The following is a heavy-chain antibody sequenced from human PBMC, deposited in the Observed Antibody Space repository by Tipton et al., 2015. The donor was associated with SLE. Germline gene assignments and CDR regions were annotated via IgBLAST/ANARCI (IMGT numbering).Heavy chain of an antibody. CDR1: GFTFSNNW. CDR3: AREYQGSFYVNGAFDM. J-gene: IGHJ3*02. D-gene: IGHD3-10*01. CDR2: IKPDGSEE. Sequence: FLRLSCAASGFTFSNNWMTWVRQAPGKGLEWVAHIKPDGSEEFYVDSVRGRFIISRDNAKSSLSLQMNSLNVEDTAVYYCAREYQGSFYVNGAFDMWGQGTVVTVSS. V-gene: IGHV3-7*01.